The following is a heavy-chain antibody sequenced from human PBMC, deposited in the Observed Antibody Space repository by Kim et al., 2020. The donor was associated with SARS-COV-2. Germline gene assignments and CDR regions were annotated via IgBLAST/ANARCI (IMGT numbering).Heavy chain of an antibody. V-gene: IGHV3-73*01. Sequence: GGSLRLSCAASGFTFSGSAMHWVRQASGKGLEWVGRIRSKANSYATAYAASVKGRFTISRDDSKNTAYLQMNSLKTEDTAVYYCTRLWAGTTHYFDYWGQGTLVTVSS. CDR1: GFTFSGSA. D-gene: IGHD1-7*01. J-gene: IGHJ4*02. CDR2: IRSKANSYAT. CDR3: TRLWAGTTHYFDY.